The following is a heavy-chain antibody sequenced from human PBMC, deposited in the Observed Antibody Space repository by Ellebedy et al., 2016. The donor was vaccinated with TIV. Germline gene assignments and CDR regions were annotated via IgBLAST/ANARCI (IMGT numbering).Heavy chain of an antibody. J-gene: IGHJ6*02. V-gene: IGHV5-10-1*01. CDR2: IDPSDSYT. Sequence: GESLKISXKGSGYSFTSYWIGWVRQMPGKGLEWMGRIDPSDSYTNYSPSFQGHVTISADKSISTAYLQWSSLKASDTAMYYCARLEVDYDILTGYGRDYYGMDVWGQGTTVTVSS. D-gene: IGHD3-9*01. CDR1: GYSFTSYW. CDR3: ARLEVDYDILTGYGRDYYGMDV.